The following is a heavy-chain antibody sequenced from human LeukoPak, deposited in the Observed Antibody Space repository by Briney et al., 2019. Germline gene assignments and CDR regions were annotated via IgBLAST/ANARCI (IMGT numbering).Heavy chain of an antibody. Sequence: GGSLRLSCAASGFTFSSYAMSWVRQAPGKGLEWVSAIYGSGGSTYYADSVKGRFTISRDNSKNTLYLQMSSLKADDTAVYYCTQGARADTYWYFDLWGRGTLVTVSS. CDR3: TQGARADTYWYFDL. J-gene: IGHJ2*01. V-gene: IGHV3-23*01. CDR2: IYGSGGST. CDR1: GFTFSSYA. D-gene: IGHD3-16*01.